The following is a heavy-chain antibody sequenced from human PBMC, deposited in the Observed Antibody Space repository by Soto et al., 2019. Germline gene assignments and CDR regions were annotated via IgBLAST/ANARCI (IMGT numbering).Heavy chain of an antibody. D-gene: IGHD3-22*01. CDR2: IKSDGSST. J-gene: IGHJ5*02. V-gene: IGHV3-74*01. CDR3: ARAASDDYDSFLIYP. CDR1: GFTFSNYW. Sequence: EVQLVESGGGLVQPGMSLRLSCAASGFTFSNYWMHWVRQAPGKGLVWVSRIKSDGSSTSYADSVKGRFTISRDNAKNTLYLQMNSLGAEDTAVYYCARAASDDYDSFLIYPWGQGTLVTVSS.